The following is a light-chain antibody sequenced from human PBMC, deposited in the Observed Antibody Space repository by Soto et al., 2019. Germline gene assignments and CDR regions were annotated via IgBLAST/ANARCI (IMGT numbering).Light chain of an antibody. CDR3: LQQYNYPRT. CDR2: GTS. Sequence: AIQMTQSPSSLSASVGDRITITCRASQDLGTEVGWYQQNPGTAPTLLIYGTSTLQSGVPSRCSGSGSGTEFTLSISSLQPEDFATYFCLQQYNYPRTFGQGTRVESK. V-gene: IGKV1-6*02. CDR1: QDLGTE. J-gene: IGKJ1*01.